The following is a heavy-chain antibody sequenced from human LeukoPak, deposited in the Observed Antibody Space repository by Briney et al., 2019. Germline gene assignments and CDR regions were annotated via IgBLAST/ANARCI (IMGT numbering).Heavy chain of an antibody. J-gene: IGHJ4*02. D-gene: IGHD3-3*01. CDR1: GSTFTIYG. CDR2: ISAYNGNT. Sequence: ASVKVSCTASGSTFTIYGISWVRQAPGQGLEWMGWISAYNGNTNYAQKLQGRVTMTADTSTSTAYMELRSLRSGDTAVYYCARVITIFGVVIPPNFDYWGQGTLVTVSS. CDR3: ARVITIFGVVIPPNFDY. V-gene: IGHV1-18*01.